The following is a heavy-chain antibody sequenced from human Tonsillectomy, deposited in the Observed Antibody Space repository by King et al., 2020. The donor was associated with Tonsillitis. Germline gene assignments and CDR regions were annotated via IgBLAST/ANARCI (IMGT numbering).Heavy chain of an antibody. CDR2: IAPIFGTA. V-gene: IGHV1-69*12. CDR1: GGTFSSYA. CDR3: ARDKYSSGWYVDY. J-gene: IGHJ4*02. Sequence: QLVQSGAEVKKPGSSVKVSCKASGGTFSSYAISWVRQAPGQGLEWMGGIAPIFGTANYAQNFQGRVTITADESTSSAYMELSSLTSDDTAVYFCARDKYSSGWYVDYWGQGTLVTVSS. D-gene: IGHD6-19*01.